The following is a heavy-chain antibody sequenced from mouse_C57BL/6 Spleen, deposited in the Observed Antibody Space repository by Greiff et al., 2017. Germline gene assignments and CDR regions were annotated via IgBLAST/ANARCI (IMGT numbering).Heavy chain of an antibody. Sequence: VKLQQPGTELVKPGASVKLSCKASGYTFTSYWMHWVKQRPGQGLEWIGNINPSNGGTNYNEKFKSKATLTVDKSSSTAYMQLSSLTSEDSAVYYCARGGVGRYYAMDYWGQGTSVTVSS. V-gene: IGHV1-53*01. CDR2: INPSNGGT. CDR1: GYTFTSYW. D-gene: IGHD4-1*01. J-gene: IGHJ4*01. CDR3: ARGGVGRYYAMDY.